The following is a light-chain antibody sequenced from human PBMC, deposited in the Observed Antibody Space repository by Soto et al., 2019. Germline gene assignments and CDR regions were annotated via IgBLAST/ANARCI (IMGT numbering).Light chain of an antibody. V-gene: IGLV2-14*01. CDR1: SRDIGAYNY. CDR3: SSSTTSTTLL. CDR2: AVS. J-gene: IGLJ3*02. Sequence: QSALTQPASVSDSPGQSITISCTGTSRDIGAYNYVAWYQHHPGKAPRLIIYAVSNRPSGVSNRFSGSKSGNTASLTISGLQAEDEAHYYCSSSTTSTTLLFGGGTKVTVL.